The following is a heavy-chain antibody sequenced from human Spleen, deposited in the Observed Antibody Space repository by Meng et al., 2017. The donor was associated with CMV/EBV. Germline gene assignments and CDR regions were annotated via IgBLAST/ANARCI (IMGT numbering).Heavy chain of an antibody. CDR3: AKDLSSGYSQIEYFHH. CDR1: GFTFSNVW. Sequence: GKSLKISCAASGFTFSNVWMSWVRQAPGKGLEWVGRIKSKIDGGTTDYAAPVKGRFTISRDDSKNTLYLQINSLKTEDTAVYYCAKDLSSGYSQIEYFHHWGQGTPVTVSS. V-gene: IGHV3-15*01. J-gene: IGHJ1*01. CDR2: IKSKIDGGTT. D-gene: IGHD3-22*01.